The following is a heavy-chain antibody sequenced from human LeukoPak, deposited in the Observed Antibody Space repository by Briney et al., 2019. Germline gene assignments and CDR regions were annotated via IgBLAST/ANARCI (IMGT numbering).Heavy chain of an antibody. CDR2: ISASGSYI. D-gene: IGHD6-19*01. CDR1: GFTFSHYS. Sequence: GGSLRLSCAASGFTFSHYSVNWVRQVPGKGLEWVSAISASGSYIYYADSVKGRFTISRDNAKNSLYLQMNSLRAEDTAVYYCARDSEPHQWLASDYWGQGTLVTVSS. J-gene: IGHJ4*02. CDR3: ARDSEPHQWLASDY. V-gene: IGHV3-21*01.